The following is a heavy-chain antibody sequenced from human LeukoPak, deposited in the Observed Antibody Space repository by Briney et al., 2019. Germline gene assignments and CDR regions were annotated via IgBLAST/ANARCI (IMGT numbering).Heavy chain of an antibody. CDR3: ARDHTGAGRPLDNWFDP. Sequence: PGGSLRLSCAASGFTFSSYGMHWVRQAPGKGLEWVAVIWYDGSNKYYADSVKGRFTISRDNSKNTLYLQMNSLRAEDTAVYYCARDHTGAGRPLDNWFDPWGQGTLVTVSS. V-gene: IGHV3-33*01. CDR2: IWYDGSNK. D-gene: IGHD7-27*01. J-gene: IGHJ5*02. CDR1: GFTFSSYG.